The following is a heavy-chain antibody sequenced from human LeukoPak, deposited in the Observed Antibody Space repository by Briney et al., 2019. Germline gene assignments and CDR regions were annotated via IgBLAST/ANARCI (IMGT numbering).Heavy chain of an antibody. Sequence: GESLKISCKGFGYTFINYWIAWVRQMPGKGLEWMGIIYPGDSDTRYSPSFQGQVTISADKSISTAYLQWSSLKASDTAMYYCARRVYRDGYNYVDWGQGTLVTVSS. CDR2: IYPGDSDT. D-gene: IGHD5-24*01. V-gene: IGHV5-51*01. J-gene: IGHJ4*02. CDR3: ARRVYRDGYNYVD. CDR1: GYTFINYW.